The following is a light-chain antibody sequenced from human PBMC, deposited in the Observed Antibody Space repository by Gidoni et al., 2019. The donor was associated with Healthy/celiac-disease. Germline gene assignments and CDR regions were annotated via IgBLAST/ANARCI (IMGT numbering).Light chain of an antibody. CDR2: WAS. Sequence: DIVMTQSPHSLAVSLGARATINCKSSQSVLYSSNNKNYLAWYQQKPGQPPKLLIYWASTRESGVPDRFSGSGSGTDFTLTISSLQAEDVAVYYCQQYYSTPWTFGQGTKVEIK. J-gene: IGKJ1*01. V-gene: IGKV4-1*01. CDR3: QQYYSTPWT. CDR1: QSVLYSSNNKNY.